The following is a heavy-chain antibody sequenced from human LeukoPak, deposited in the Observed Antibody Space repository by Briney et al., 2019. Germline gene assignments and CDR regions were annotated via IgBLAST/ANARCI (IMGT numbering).Heavy chain of an antibody. V-gene: IGHV4-4*07. D-gene: IGHD3-9*01. CDR3: ARDSISGGWNAFDI. Sequence: SETLSLTCTVSGGSISSYYWSWIRQPAGRGLEWIGRIYTSGSTNYNPSLKSRVTMSVDTSKNQFSLKLSSVTAADTAVYYCARDSISGGWNAFDIWGQGTMVTVSS. CDR1: GGSISSYY. CDR2: IYTSGST. J-gene: IGHJ3*02.